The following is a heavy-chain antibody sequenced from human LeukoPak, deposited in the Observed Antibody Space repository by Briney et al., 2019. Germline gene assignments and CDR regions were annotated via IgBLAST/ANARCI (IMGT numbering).Heavy chain of an antibody. J-gene: IGHJ4*02. V-gene: IGHV3-23*01. CDR2: ASYYVGKQ. CDR1: GVTFSDYA. Sequence: GGSLRLSCAASGVTFSDYAMSWVRQAPGKGLEWVSTASYYVGKQYHADSVRGRFTVSRDNSRNTVSLQMSSLRVEDTGIYYCARAGIGADGAGFLCEYWGQGTLVTVSS. D-gene: IGHD1-1*01. CDR3: ARAGIGADGAGFLCEY.